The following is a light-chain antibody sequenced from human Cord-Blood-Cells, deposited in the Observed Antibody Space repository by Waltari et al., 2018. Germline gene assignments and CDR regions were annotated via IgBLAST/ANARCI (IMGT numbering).Light chain of an antibody. CDR1: ASPKQY. V-gene: IGLV3-25*02. CDR3: QSADSSGTYV. Sequence: SYELTQPPSVSVSPGQTARITCPGDASPKQYAYWYQQKPGQAPVLVIYKDRERPSGIPERYSGSSSGTTVTLTISGVQAEDEADYYCQSADSSGTYVFGTGTKVTVL. J-gene: IGLJ1*01. CDR2: KDR.